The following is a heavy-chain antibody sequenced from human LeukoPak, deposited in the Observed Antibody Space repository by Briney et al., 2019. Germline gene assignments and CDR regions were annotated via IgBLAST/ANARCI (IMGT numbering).Heavy chain of an antibody. CDR1: GFTFSSYA. Sequence: GGSLRLSCSASGFTFSSYAMHWVRQAPGKGLEYVSGINDNGGRTHYGDSLKGRFTISRDNSKNTLYLQMSTLRAVDTAVYYCVKDLSGRYTFDYWGQGTLVTVSS. J-gene: IGHJ4*02. V-gene: IGHV3-64D*09. CDR3: VKDLSGRYTFDY. CDR2: INDNGGRT. D-gene: IGHD1-26*01.